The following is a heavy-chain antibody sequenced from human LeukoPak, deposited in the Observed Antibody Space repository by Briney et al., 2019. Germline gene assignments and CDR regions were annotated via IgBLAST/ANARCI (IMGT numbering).Heavy chain of an antibody. J-gene: IGHJ3*02. V-gene: IGHV4-59*12. CDR2: IYYSGST. CDR3: AREMGYCSSTSCFRDAFDI. D-gene: IGHD2-2*01. CDR1: GGSISSYY. Sequence: SETLSLTCTVSGGSISSYYWSWIRQPPGKGLEWIGYIYYSGSTNYNPSLKSRVTISVDTSKNQFSLKLSSVTAADTAVYYCAREMGYCSSTSCFRDAFDIWGQGTMVTVSS.